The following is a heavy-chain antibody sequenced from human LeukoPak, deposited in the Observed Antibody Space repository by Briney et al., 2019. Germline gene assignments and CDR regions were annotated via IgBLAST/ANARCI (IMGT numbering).Heavy chain of an antibody. CDR3: TSIAAQDS. CDR2: FRSKANSYAP. J-gene: IGHJ4*02. D-gene: IGHD6-6*01. Sequence: GRSLRPSCAASALSFTGPTIHWVRQASGDVLEWVGRFRSKANSYAPANAASVKARFTISRDDSKNTAYLQMNSLKTEDTAVYYCTSIAAQDSWGQGTLVTVSS. CDR1: ALSFTGPT. V-gene: IGHV3-73*01.